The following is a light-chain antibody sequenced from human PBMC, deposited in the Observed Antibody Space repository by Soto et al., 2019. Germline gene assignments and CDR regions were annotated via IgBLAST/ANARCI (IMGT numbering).Light chain of an antibody. Sequence: QSALAQPASVSGSPGQSITISCTGSFSDIAVFNYVSWYQQYPGRAPKLLIYQVTSRASGVSHRFSGSKSGNTASLTISGLQAEDEADYYCSSYISTNTLPYVFGTGTKVTVL. V-gene: IGLV2-14*01. J-gene: IGLJ1*01. CDR3: SSYISTNTLPYV. CDR2: QVT. CDR1: FSDIAVFNY.